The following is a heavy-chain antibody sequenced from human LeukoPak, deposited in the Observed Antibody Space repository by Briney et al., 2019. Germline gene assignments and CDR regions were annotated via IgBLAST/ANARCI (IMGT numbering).Heavy chain of an antibody. V-gene: IGHV3-49*04. CDR2: IRPKAYGGTT. J-gene: IGHJ4*02. CDR1: GLTFGDYA. CDR3: ARNSGWYGVS. Sequence: PGGSLRLSCTASGLTFGDYAMSWVRQAPGKGLEWVGLIRPKAYGGTTEYVASVKGRFTISRDDDKTIAYLQLNSLRAEDTAVYYCARNSGWYGVSWGQGTLVTVSS. D-gene: IGHD6-19*01.